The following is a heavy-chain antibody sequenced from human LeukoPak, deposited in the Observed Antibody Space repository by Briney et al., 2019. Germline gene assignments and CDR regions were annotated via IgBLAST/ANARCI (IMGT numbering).Heavy chain of an antibody. Sequence: PGGSQRLSCAASGFTFSSYNMKWVRQAPGKGLEWVSSISSRSSYIFYADSVKGRFTISRDNAKKSLYLQMNSLRAEDTAVYYCASGVNYFDYWGQGTLVTVSS. CDR3: ASGVNYFDY. J-gene: IGHJ4*02. CDR2: ISSRSSYI. D-gene: IGHD3-3*01. V-gene: IGHV3-21*01. CDR1: GFTFSSYN.